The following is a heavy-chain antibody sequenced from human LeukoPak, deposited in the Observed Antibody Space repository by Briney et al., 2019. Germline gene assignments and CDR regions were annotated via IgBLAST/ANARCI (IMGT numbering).Heavy chain of an antibody. V-gene: IGHV3-30*02. D-gene: IGHD5-12*01. J-gene: IGHJ6*03. CDR2: IRYDGSNK. CDR3: AKGSGYEARYYYYYMDV. CDR1: GFTFSSYG. Sequence: GRSLRLSCAASGFTFSSYGMHWVRQAPGKGLEWVAFIRYDGSNKYYADSVKGRFTISRDNSKNTLYLHVNSLRPEDTAVYYCAKGSGYEARYYYYYMDVWGKGTTVTISS.